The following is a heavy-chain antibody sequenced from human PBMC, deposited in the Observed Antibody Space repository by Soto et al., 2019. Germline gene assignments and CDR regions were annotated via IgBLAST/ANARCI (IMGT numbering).Heavy chain of an antibody. D-gene: IGHD1-7*01. CDR1: GFTFSSYA. CDR2: ISGSGGST. V-gene: IGHV3-23*01. Sequence: PGGSLRLSCAASGFTFSSYAMSWVRQAPGKGLEWVSAISGSGGSTYYADSVKGRFTISRDNSKNTLYLQMNSLRAEDTAVYYCAKEGETGTTNYYYGMDVWGQGTTVTVSS. CDR3: AKEGETGTTNYYYGMDV. J-gene: IGHJ6*02.